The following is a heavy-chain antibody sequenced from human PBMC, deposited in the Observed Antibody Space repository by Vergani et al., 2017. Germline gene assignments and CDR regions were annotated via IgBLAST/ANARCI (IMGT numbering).Heavy chain of an antibody. CDR1: GFTSSYYG. CDR3: ATKSCGTPGCQIGYFRE. J-gene: IGHJ1*01. V-gene: IGHV3-30*03. CDR2: ISYDGTQK. D-gene: IGHD1-1*01. Sequence: QVNLVESGGGVVQPGRSLRLSCVVSGFTSSYYGMHWVRPAPGKGLEWVAVISYDGTQKYYADSVKGRFTISRDNSKSTLYLQMNSLRTEDTAVYYCATKSCGTPGCQIGYFREWVQGTLVTVSS.